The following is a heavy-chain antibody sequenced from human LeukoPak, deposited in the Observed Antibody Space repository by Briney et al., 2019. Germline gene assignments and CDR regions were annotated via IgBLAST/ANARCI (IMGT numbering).Heavy chain of an antibody. V-gene: IGHV4-39*01. J-gene: IGHJ6*02. CDR1: GGSISSSSYY. CDR3: ARQGSSWYPSYYYGMDV. CDR2: IYYSGST. D-gene: IGHD6-13*01. Sequence: SETLSLTCTVSGGSISSSSYYWGWIRQPPGKGLEWIGSIYYSGSTYYNPSLKSRVTISVDTSKNQFSLKLSSVTAADTAVYYCARQGSSWYPSYYYGMDVWGQGTTVTVSS.